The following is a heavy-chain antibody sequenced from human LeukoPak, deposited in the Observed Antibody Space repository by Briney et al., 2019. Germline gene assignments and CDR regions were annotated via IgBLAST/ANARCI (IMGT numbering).Heavy chain of an antibody. CDR1: GFTFSSYW. CDR3: ARVKKQWLVRPPSGYYYYYMDV. CDR2: IKQDGSET. V-gene: IGHV3-7*01. D-gene: IGHD6-19*01. J-gene: IGHJ6*03. Sequence: GGSLRLSCAASGFTFSSYWMSWVRQAPGKGLEWVANIKQDGSETYYVDSVKGRFTISRDNAKTSLYLQMNSLRDEDTAVYYCARVKKQWLVRPPSGYYYYYMDVWGKGTTVTISS.